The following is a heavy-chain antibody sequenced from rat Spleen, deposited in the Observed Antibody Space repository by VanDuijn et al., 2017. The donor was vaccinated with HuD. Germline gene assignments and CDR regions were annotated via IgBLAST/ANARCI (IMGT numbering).Heavy chain of an antibody. Sequence: EVHLVESNGGLVQPGRSLKLSCVASGFTFSDYYMAWVRQAPNKGLEWVGTIIYDGSTSYYRDSVKGRFTISRDNARGTLYLQMDSLRSEDTATYYCARVGTRVSRFAYWGQGTLVTVSS. CDR1: GFTFSDYY. D-gene: IGHD1-4*01. V-gene: IGHV5-7*01. CDR2: IIYDGSTS. CDR3: ARVGTRVSRFAY. J-gene: IGHJ3*01.